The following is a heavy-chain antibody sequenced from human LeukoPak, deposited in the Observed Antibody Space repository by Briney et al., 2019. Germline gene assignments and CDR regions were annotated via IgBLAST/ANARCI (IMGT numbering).Heavy chain of an antibody. V-gene: IGHV4-39*07. CDR2: IFYSGST. D-gene: IGHD3-10*01. CDR1: GGSISSSNYY. CDR3: ARERLWFGERDAFNI. Sequence: SETLSLTCTVSGGSISSSNYYWGWIRQPPGKGLEWIGSIFYSGSTYYNPSLKSRVTISVDTSKNQFSLKLNSVTAADTAVYYCARERLWFGERDAFNIWGQGTMVTVSS. J-gene: IGHJ3*02.